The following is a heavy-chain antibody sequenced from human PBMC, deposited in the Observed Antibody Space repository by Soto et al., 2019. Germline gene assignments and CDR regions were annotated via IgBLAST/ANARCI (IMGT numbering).Heavy chain of an antibody. D-gene: IGHD3-22*01. V-gene: IGHV3-7*03. CDR3: ARVDHYYDSSCYYSYFDY. J-gene: IGHJ4*02. CDR2: IKQDGSEK. CDR1: GFTFSSYW. Sequence: PGGSLRLSCAASGFTFSSYWMSWVRQAQGKGLEWVANIKQDGSEKYYVDSVKGRFTISRDNAKNSLYLQMNSLRAEDTAVYYCARVDHYYDSSCYYSYFDYWGQGTLVTVSS.